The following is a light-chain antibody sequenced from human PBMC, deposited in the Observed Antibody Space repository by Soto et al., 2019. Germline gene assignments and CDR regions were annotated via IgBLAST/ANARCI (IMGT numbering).Light chain of an antibody. Sequence: DIQMTQSPSSLPASVGDRVTITCQASQDITNYLNWLQLKPGKAPKVMIYDASNLETGVPSRFSGTGSGTHFSFTTSSLQPEEIATDYCQQYDSFPYTFGQGTKVEIK. V-gene: IGKV1-33*01. CDR3: QQYDSFPYT. CDR1: QDITNY. J-gene: IGKJ2*01. CDR2: DAS.